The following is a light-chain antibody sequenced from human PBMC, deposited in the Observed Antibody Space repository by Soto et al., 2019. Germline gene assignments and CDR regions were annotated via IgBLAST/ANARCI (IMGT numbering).Light chain of an antibody. CDR1: SSDVGGYNY. J-gene: IGLJ2*01. CDR3: SSYTSTNHVV. Sequence: QSALTQPASVSGSPGQSITISCTGTSSDVGGYNYVSWHQQHPGKAPKLVIYEVTKRPSGVSNRFSGSKSGNTASLTISGLQAEDETDYYCSSYTSTNHVVFGGGTQLTVL. V-gene: IGLV2-14*01. CDR2: EVT.